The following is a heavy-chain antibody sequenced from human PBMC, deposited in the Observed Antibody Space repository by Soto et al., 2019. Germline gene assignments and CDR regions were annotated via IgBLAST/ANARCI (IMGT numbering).Heavy chain of an antibody. D-gene: IGHD3-22*01. J-gene: IGHJ4*02. CDR3: ASWHSSGYLSSPHFDY. CDR1: GFTFSSYA. CDR2: ISYDGSNK. Sequence: QVRLVESGGGVVQPGRSLRLSCAASGFTFSSYAMHWVRQAPGKGLEWVAVISYDGSNKYYADSVKGRFTISRDNSKNTLYLQMNSLRAEDTAVYYCASWHSSGYLSSPHFDYWGQGTLVTVSS. V-gene: IGHV3-30-3*01.